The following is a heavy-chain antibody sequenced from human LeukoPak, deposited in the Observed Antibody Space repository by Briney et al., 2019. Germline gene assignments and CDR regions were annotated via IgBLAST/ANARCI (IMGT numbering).Heavy chain of an antibody. CDR2: IKSKTDGGTT. CDR3: SAHIGYTGSWWLLDY. CDR1: GFTFSNAW. D-gene: IGHD6-13*01. Sequence: GGSLRLSCAASGFTFSNAWMSWVRQAPGKGLEWVGRIKSKTDGGTTDYAAPVKGRFTISRDDSKNTLYLQVNSLSSEDTAVYYCSAHIGYTGSWWLLDYWGQGTLVTVSS. J-gene: IGHJ4*02. V-gene: IGHV3-15*01.